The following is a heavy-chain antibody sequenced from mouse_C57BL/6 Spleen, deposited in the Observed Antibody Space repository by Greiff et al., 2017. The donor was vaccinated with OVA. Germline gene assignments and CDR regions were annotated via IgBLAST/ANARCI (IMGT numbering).Heavy chain of an antibody. V-gene: IGHV5-9*01. Sequence: DVKLVESGGGLVKPGGSLKLSCAASGFTFSSYTMSWVRPTPEKRLEWVATISGGGGNTYYPDSVKGRFTISRDNAKNTLYLQMSSLMSEDTALYYCARHGGYSSFAYWGQGTLVTVSA. D-gene: IGHD2-3*01. CDR2: ISGGGGNT. CDR3: ARHGGYSSFAY. CDR1: GFTFSSYT. J-gene: IGHJ3*01.